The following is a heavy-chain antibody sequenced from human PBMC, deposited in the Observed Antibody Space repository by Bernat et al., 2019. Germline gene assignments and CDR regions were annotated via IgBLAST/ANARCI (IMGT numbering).Heavy chain of an antibody. Sequence: QVQLVQSGAEVKKPGASVKVSCKASGYSFTSYGVSWVRQAPGQGLEWMGWINAGNGNTKYSQKFQGRVTITRDTSASTAYMELSSLRSEDTAVYYCARETYGSGSHFDYWGQGTLVTVSS. CDR1: GYSFTSYG. CDR3: ARETYGSGSHFDY. CDR2: INAGNGNT. D-gene: IGHD3-10*01. J-gene: IGHJ4*02. V-gene: IGHV1-18*01.